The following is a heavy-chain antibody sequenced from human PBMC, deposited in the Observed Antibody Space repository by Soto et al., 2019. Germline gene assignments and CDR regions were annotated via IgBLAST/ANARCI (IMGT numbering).Heavy chain of an antibody. CDR3: ARASGRSKLLPFYFDP. V-gene: IGHV1-3*01. D-gene: IGHD1-26*01. CDR1: GYAFTTSA. CDR2: INPATGDT. J-gene: IGHJ5*02. Sequence: QVHLVQSGAEVQKPGASVRISCQASGYAFTTSAIHWVRQAPGQSLEWMGWINPATGDTKYSQNVRARVTFALDTSANTAYMDLRSLASHDTAVYYCARASGRSKLLPFYFDPWGQGTQVTVSS.